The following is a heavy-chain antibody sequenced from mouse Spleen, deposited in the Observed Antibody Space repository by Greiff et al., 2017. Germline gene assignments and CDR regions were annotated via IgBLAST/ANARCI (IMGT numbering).Heavy chain of an antibody. CDR1: GYTFTDYN. Sequence: EVQLQESGPELVKPGASVKMSCKASGYTFTDYNMHWVKQSHGKSLEWIGYINPNNGGTSYNQKFKGKATLTVNKSFSTAYMELRSLTSEDSAVYYCARGLRPSWYFDVWGAGTTVTVSS. V-gene: IGHV1-22*01. D-gene: IGHD2-4*01. CDR2: INPNNGGT. J-gene: IGHJ1*01. CDR3: ARGLRPSWYFDV.